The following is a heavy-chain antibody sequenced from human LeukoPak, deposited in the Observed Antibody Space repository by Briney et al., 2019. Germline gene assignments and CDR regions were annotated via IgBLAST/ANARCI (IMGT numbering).Heavy chain of an antibody. CDR3: ARLDFWSGYYHDY. V-gene: IGHV4-31*03. J-gene: IGHJ4*02. D-gene: IGHD3-3*01. Sequence: SQTLSLTCTVSGGSISSGGYYWSWIRQHPGKGLEWIGYIYYSGSTYYNPSLKSRVTISVDTSKNQFSLKLSSVTAADTAVYYCARLDFWSGYYHDYRGQGTLVTVSS. CDR2: IYYSGST. CDR1: GGSISSGGYY.